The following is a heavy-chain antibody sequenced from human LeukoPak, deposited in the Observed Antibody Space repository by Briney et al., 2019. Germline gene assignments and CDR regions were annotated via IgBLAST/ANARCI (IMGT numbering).Heavy chain of an antibody. CDR2: IKQDRSEK. V-gene: IGHV3-7*01. CDR1: GFTFSSYW. D-gene: IGHD4-17*01. CDR3: AREQAYYGDYEGYYYYYGMDV. Sequence: GSLRLSCAASGFTFSSYWMSWVRQAPGKGLEWVANIKQDRSEKYYVDSVKGRFTISRDNAKNSLYLQMNSLRAEDTAVYYCAREQAYYGDYEGYYYYYGMDVWRQGTTVTVSS. J-gene: IGHJ6*02.